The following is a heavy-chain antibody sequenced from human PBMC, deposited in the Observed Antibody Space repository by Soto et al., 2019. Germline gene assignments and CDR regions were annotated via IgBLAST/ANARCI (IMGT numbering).Heavy chain of an antibody. CDR1: GYTFTSYD. V-gene: IGHV1-8*01. J-gene: IGHJ6*03. CDR2: MNPNSGNT. D-gene: IGHD3-10*01. CDR3: ARGPRIKYYGSGISLTYYYYMHV. Sequence: ASVKVSCKASGYTFTSYDINWVRQATGQGLEWMGWMNPNSGNTGYAQKFQGRVTMTRNTSISTAYMELSSLRSEDTAVYYCARGPRIKYYGSGISLTYYYYMHVWGKGPTVTVSS.